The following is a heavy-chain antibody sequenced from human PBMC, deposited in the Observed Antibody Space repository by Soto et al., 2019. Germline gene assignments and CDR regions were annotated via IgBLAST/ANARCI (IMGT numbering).Heavy chain of an antibody. Sequence: SETLSLTCAVSGGSISSSNWWSWVRQPPGKGLEWIGEIYHSGSTNYNPSLKSRVTISVDKSKNQFSLKLSSVTAADTAVYYCARGEQPWAYNWFDPWGQGTLVTVSS. D-gene: IGHD1-1*01. J-gene: IGHJ5*02. CDR2: IYHSGST. V-gene: IGHV4-4*02. CDR3: ARGEQPWAYNWFDP. CDR1: GGSISSSNW.